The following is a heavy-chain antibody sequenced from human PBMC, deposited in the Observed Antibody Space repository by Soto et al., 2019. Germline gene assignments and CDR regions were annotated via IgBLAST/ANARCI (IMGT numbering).Heavy chain of an antibody. CDR3: TRDSSPEWTSDYYYYYGMDV. J-gene: IGHJ6*02. CDR1: DFTLVVMP. CDR2: IRGKALGGTT. V-gene: IGHV3-49*03. Sequence: GGSWGSSVPALDFTLVVMPIAGFARVPGRGRGGEGFIRGKALGGTTEYAGSVKGRFTISRDDSKSIAYLQMNSLKTEDTAVYYCTRDSSPEWTSDYYYYYGMDVWGQGTTVTVSS. D-gene: IGHD3-3*01.